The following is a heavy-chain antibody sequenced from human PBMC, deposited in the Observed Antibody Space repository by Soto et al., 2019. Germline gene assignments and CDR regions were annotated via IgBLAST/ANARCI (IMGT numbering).Heavy chain of an antibody. CDR3: AKASFGGEYYYGMDV. D-gene: IGHD3-3*01. CDR1: GETFISNS. V-gene: IGHV1-3*01. Sequence: ASVKVSCKASGETFISNSMHWVRQAPGQRLEWMGWLNVGNGNTKYAEKFQGRVTMTTDTSTSTAHMELRSLRSDDTAVYYCAKASFGGEYYYGMDVWGQGTTVTVSS. CDR2: LNVGNGNT. J-gene: IGHJ6*02.